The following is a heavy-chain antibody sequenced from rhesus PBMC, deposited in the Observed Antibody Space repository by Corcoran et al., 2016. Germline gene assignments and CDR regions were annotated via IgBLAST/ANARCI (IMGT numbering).Heavy chain of an antibody. CDR1: GISFASYW. D-gene: IGHD6-25*01. CDR3: AKGAAAALHFDY. CDR2: IDPNGSDT. J-gene: IGHJ4*01. V-gene: IGHV5-20*02. Sequence: EVQLVQSGAEVKRHGECLKIPCRTSGISFASYWISWVGQTPGKGREWMGAIDPNGSDTRYSPSFQGQVTISADKSISTAYLQWSSLKASDTATYYCAKGAAAALHFDYWGQGVLVTVSS.